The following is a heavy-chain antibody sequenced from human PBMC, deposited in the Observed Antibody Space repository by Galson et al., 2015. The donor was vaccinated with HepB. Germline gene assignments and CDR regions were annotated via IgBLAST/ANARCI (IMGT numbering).Heavy chain of an antibody. V-gene: IGHV1-69*13. Sequence: SVKVSCKASGGTFSTYGISWVRQAPGQGLEWMGRIIPIFGTTYYPQNFQGRVTISADESANTAYMELTSLRAEDTAVYYCARDQEPLAYGSTWYPPNYTWFDPWGQGTLVTVSS. CDR3: ARDQEPLAYGSTWYPPNYTWFDP. CDR2: IIPIFGTT. D-gene: IGHD6-13*01. CDR1: GGTFSTYG. J-gene: IGHJ5*02.